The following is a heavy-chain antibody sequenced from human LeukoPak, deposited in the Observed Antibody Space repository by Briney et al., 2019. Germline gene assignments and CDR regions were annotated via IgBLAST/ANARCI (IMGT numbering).Heavy chain of an antibody. V-gene: IGHV4-61*02. CDR1: GGSISTGSYY. CDR2: IYTGGST. J-gene: IGHJ6*03. D-gene: IGHD5-18*01. CDR3: ARTTEGGYTYGYFYYYYMDV. Sequence: SETLSLTCTVSGGSISTGSYYWSWIRQPAGKGLEWIGRIYTGGSTNYNPSLKSRVTISVNTSKNQFSLKLSSVTAADTAVYYCARTTEGGYTYGYFYYYYMDVWGKGTTVTISS.